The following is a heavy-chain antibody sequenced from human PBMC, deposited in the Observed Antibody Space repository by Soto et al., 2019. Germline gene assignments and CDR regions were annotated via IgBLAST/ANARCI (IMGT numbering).Heavy chain of an antibody. D-gene: IGHD3-16*01. V-gene: IGHV3-23*01. CDR2: ISTDSSRA. CDR3: VTGGWLDF. J-gene: IGHJ5*01. CDR1: GFTFNTFE. Sequence: EVQLLESGGGLVQPGGSLRLSCAASGFTFNTFEMSWVRQAPGRGLEWVSFISTDSSRAYYADAVKGRFTISRDNSKHTLYVQMNSLTAEDTAVYACVTGGWLDFWGQGSLVTVSS.